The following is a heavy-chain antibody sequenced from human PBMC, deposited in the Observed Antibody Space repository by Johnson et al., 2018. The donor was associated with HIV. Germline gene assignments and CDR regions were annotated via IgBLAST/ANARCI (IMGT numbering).Heavy chain of an antibody. CDR3: VGGSPDDAFDI. CDR1: GFTFSSYA. D-gene: IGHD3-16*01. V-gene: IGHV3-15*01. J-gene: IGHJ3*02. CDR2: VKSKTDGGTP. Sequence: VQLVESGGGVVQPGRSLRLSCAASGFTFSSYAMHWVRQAPGKGLEWVGRVKSKTDGGTPDYAAPVKGRFTISRDGSKNTLYLQMNSLRAEDTAVYYCVGGSPDDAFDIWGQGTMVTVSS.